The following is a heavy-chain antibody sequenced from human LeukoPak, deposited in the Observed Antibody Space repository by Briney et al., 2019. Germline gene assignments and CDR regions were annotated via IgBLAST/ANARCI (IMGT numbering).Heavy chain of an antibody. Sequence: SETLSLTCNVSGGSINSYYWTWIRQPAGQGLEWIGRINPSGSTNYNPAIKSRVTMSVDASNNQFSLNLTSVTAADTAVYYCVRVPRSRQFDPWGQGTLVTVSS. D-gene: IGHD3-10*01. J-gene: IGHJ5*02. CDR2: INPSGST. CDR1: GGSINSYY. CDR3: VRVPRSRQFDP. V-gene: IGHV4-4*07.